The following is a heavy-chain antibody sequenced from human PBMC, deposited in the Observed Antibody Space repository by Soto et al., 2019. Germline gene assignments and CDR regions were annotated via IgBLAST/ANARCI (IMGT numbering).Heavy chain of an antibody. CDR2: IYYSGST. CDR3: ARSVPYYDFWSGYYPYYYGMDV. CDR1: GGSISSYY. D-gene: IGHD3-3*01. J-gene: IGHJ6*02. Sequence: SETLSLTCTVSGGSISSYYWSWIRQPPGRGLEWIGYIYYSGSTNYNPSLKSRVTISVDTSKNQFSLKLSSVTAADTAVYYCARSVPYYDFWSGYYPYYYGMDVWGQGTTVTVSS. V-gene: IGHV4-59*01.